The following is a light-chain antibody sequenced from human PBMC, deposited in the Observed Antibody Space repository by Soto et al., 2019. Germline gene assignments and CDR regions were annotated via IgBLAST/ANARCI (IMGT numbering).Light chain of an antibody. CDR3: QQYSDHWT. J-gene: IGKJ1*01. V-gene: IGKV1-5*03. CDR2: KAS. Sequence: DIQLTHSPSTLSASVGDRFTITCRASRSIINWLAWYQQKSGKGPKLLIYKASNLQTGVPSRFSGSGYGTEFTLTISSLQPDDVATYYCQQYSDHWTFGQGTKVDIK. CDR1: RSIINW.